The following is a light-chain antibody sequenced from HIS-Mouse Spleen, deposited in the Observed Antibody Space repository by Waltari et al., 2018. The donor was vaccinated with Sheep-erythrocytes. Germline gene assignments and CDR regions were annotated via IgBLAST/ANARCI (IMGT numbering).Light chain of an antibody. CDR3: CSYAGSYNHV. CDR1: SSDFVGSKY. CDR2: DVS. Sequence: QSALTQPRPVSGSPGPSVTLPCTVPSSDFVGSKYSPGYQQPPGKAPKLMIYDVSKRPSGVPDRFSGSKSGNTASLTISGLQAEDEADYYCCSYAGSYNHVFATGTKVTVL. J-gene: IGLJ1*01. V-gene: IGLV2-11*01.